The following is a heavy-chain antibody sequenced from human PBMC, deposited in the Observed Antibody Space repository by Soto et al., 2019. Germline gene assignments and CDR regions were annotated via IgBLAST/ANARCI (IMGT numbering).Heavy chain of an antibody. CDR3: ATGYYYGSGSDYDY. J-gene: IGHJ4*02. CDR1: GYTLTELS. V-gene: IGHV1-24*01. D-gene: IGHD3-10*01. CDR2: FDPEDGET. Sequence: ASVKVSCKVSGYTLTELSMHWVRQAPGKGLEWMGGFDPEDGETIYAQKFQGRVTMTEDTSTDTAYMELSSLRSEDTAVYYCATGYYYGSGSDYDYWGQGTLVTVSS.